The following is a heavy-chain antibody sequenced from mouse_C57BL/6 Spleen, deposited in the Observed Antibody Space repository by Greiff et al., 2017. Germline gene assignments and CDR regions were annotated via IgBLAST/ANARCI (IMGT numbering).Heavy chain of an antibody. D-gene: IGHD1-1*01. CDR1: GFSLTSYG. CDR2: IWGVGST. Sequence: VQLVESGPGLVAPSQSLSITCTVSGFSLTSYGVDWVRQSPGKGLEWLGVIWGVGSTNYHSALKSRLSISKDNSKSQVFLKMNSLQTNDTSMYYGATLYYYGSSPAWFAYWGQGTLVTVSA. CDR3: ATLYYYGSSPAWFAY. J-gene: IGHJ3*01. V-gene: IGHV2-6*01.